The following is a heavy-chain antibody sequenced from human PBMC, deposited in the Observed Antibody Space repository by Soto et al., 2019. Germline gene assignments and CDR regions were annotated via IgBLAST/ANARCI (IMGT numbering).Heavy chain of an antibody. D-gene: IGHD3-10*01. V-gene: IGHV1-3*01. CDR1: GYTFTSYA. CDR2: INAGNGNT. CDR3: ARSQLLWFGEDYYGMDV. J-gene: IGHJ6*02. Sequence: GASVTVSCKASGYTFTSYAMHWVRQAPGQRLEWMGWINAGNGNTKYSQKFQGRVTITRDTSASTAYMELSSLRSEDTAVYYCARSQLLWFGEDYYGMDVWGQGTSVTVSS.